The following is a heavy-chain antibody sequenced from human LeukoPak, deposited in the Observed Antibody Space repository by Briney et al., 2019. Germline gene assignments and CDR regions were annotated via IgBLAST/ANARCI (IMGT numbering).Heavy chain of an antibody. CDR2: INHSGST. CDR3: ARLRETFDAFDI. J-gene: IGHJ3*02. Sequence: SETLSLTCADYGGSFSGYYWSWIRQPPGKGLEWIGEINHSGSTNYNPSLKSRVTISVDTSKNQFSLKLSSVTAADTAVYYCARLRETFDAFDIWGQGTMVTVSS. CDR1: GGSFSGYY. V-gene: IGHV4-34*01.